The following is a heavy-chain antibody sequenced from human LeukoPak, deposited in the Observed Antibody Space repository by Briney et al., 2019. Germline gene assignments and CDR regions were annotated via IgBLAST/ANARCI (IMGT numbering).Heavy chain of an antibody. J-gene: IGHJ4*02. CDR1: GFIFKKYW. D-gene: IGHD4-23*01. CDR2: IKEDGSET. Sequence: GGSLRLSCAASGFIFKKYWMNWVRQVPGKGLECLANIKEDGSETYYADSVKGRFTISRDNAKNSLYLQMNSLRAEDTAVYYCARVESGNSGLDGGQGTLVTVSS. CDR3: ARVESGNSGLD. V-gene: IGHV3-7*01.